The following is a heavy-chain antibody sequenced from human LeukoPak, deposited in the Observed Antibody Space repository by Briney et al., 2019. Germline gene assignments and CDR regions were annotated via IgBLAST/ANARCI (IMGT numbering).Heavy chain of an antibody. CDR2: IDWDDDK. Sequence: RESGPALVKPTQTLTLTCTFSGFSLSTSGMCVSWIRQPPGKALEWLARIDWDDDKYYSTSLKTRLTISKDTSKNQVVLTMTNMDPVDAATYYCARMPSGWYAAFDIWGQGTMVTVSS. CDR3: ARMPSGWYAAFDI. D-gene: IGHD6-19*01. J-gene: IGHJ3*02. V-gene: IGHV2-70*11. CDR1: GFSLSTSGMC.